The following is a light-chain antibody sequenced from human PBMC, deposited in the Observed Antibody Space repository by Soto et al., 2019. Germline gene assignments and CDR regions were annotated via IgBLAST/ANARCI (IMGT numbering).Light chain of an antibody. CDR2: EVS. Sequence: QSVLTQPASVSGSPGQSITISCTGTSSDVGAYKYVAWYQQHSGKAPKVMIFEVSNRPSGVSNRFSGSKSGNTASLTISGLQAEDEADYYCTSYTTSTTLVFGTGTKVTVL. CDR3: TSYTTSTTLV. CDR1: SSDVGAYKY. J-gene: IGLJ1*01. V-gene: IGLV2-14*01.